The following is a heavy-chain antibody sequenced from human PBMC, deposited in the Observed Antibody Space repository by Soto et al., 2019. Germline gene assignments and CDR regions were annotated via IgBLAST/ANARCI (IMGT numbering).Heavy chain of an antibody. CDR1: GGSISSSNW. CDR3: ARAGILTGSYYYGMDV. V-gene: IGHV4-4*02. CDR2: IYHSGST. Sequence: PSETLSLTCAVSGGSISSSNWWSWVRQPPGKGLEWIGEIYHSGSTNYNPSLKSRVTISVDKSKNQFSLKLSSVTAADTAVYYCARAGILTGSYYYGMDVWGQGTTVTVSS. D-gene: IGHD3-9*01. J-gene: IGHJ6*02.